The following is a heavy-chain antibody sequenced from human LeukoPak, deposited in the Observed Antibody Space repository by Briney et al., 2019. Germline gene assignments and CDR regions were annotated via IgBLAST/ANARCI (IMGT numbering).Heavy chain of an antibody. D-gene: IGHD3-10*01. CDR3: ARGPGGSGSYFLNY. CDR1: GGSFSGYC. Sequence: PSETLSLTCAVYGGSFSGYCWSWIRQPPGKGLEWIGEINQSGSTNYNPSLKSRVTISVDTSKNQFSLKLSSVTAADTAVYYCARGPGGSGSYFLNYWGQGTLVTVSS. V-gene: IGHV4-34*01. J-gene: IGHJ4*02. CDR2: INQSGST.